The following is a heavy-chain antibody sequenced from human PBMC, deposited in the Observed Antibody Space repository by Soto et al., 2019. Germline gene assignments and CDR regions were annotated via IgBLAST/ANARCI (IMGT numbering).Heavy chain of an antibody. D-gene: IGHD1-20*01. V-gene: IGHV3-33*01. CDR3: VRTACVINNCSYRGVR. CDR2: IGFDGTNI. CDR1: GFDFKTYG. J-gene: IGHJ4*02. Sequence: GGSLRLSCVASGFDFKTYGMHWVRQAPGKGLEWVAVIGFDGTNIHYSDSVRGRFSISRDNSENTVSLQMNSLRVEDTALYYCVRTACVINNCSYRGVRWGQGTLVTVSS.